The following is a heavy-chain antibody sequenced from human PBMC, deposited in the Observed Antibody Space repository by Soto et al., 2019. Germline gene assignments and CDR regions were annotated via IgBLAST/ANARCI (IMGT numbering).Heavy chain of an antibody. D-gene: IGHD2-15*01. CDR1: GFTFANAL. V-gene: IGHV3-15*01. CDR3: ITCSRGNCYGPVDA. J-gene: IGHJ6*03. CDR2: VKSNSDGGTT. Sequence: EVQLVESGGGLVKPGGSLRLSCAASGFTFANALMSWVRQAAGKGLEWVCRVKSNSDGGTTDYATPVKGSSPISRDDSKDTLYLQMHSLESEDTAIYNCITCSRGNCYGPVDAWSKGAAVTVPS.